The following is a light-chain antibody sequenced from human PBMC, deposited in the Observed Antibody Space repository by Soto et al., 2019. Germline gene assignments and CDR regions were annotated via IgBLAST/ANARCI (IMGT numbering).Light chain of an antibody. Sequence: VLTQSPAILSLSPGERATLSCRASQSVSNYLAWYQQRPGQAPRLLIYDSSNRATGIPARFSASGSGTEFTLTISSLQPDDFATYYCQQYKTYSRTFGQGTKLEIK. CDR2: DSS. CDR3: QQYKTYSRT. V-gene: IGKV3-11*01. J-gene: IGKJ2*01. CDR1: QSVSNY.